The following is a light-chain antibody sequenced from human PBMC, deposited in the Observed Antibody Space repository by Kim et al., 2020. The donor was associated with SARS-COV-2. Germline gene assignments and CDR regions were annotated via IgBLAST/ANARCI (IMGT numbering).Light chain of an antibody. CDR3: QSYDCISVI. Sequence: NLMLTQPHSVSDSPGQTVTITCTRSSGSIASDYVQWYQQRPDSAPTTVIYEHDQRPSGVPDRFSGSFDTSSNSASLTIVGLKTEDEADYYCQSYDCISVIFGGGTQLTVL. CDR2: EHD. V-gene: IGLV6-57*03. J-gene: IGLJ2*01. CDR1: SGSIASDY.